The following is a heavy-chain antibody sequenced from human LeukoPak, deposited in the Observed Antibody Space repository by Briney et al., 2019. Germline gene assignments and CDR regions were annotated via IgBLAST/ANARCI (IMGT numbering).Heavy chain of an antibody. D-gene: IGHD1-26*01. Sequence: GGSLRLSCAASGFTFSSYEMNWVRQAPGKGLEWVSYISSSGSTIYYADSVKGRFTISRDNAKNSLYLQMNSLRAEDTAVYYCARASGSYPMWYYMDVWGKGTTVTISS. CDR3: ARASGSYPMWYYMDV. J-gene: IGHJ6*03. V-gene: IGHV3-48*03. CDR1: GFTFSSYE. CDR2: ISSSGSTI.